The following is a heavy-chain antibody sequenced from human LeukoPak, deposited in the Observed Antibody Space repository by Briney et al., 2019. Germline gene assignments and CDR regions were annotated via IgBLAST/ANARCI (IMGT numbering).Heavy chain of an antibody. CDR3: ARGPYCGGDCWAGAFDI. V-gene: IGHV4-39*01. Sequence: PSETLSLTCTVSGGSISSSGYYWGWIRQPPGKGLEWIGSIYYSGSTYYNPSLKSRVTISVDTSKNQFSLKLSSVTAADTAVYYCARGPYCGGDCWAGAFDIWGQGTMVTVSS. D-gene: IGHD2-21*02. CDR2: IYYSGST. J-gene: IGHJ3*02. CDR1: GGSISSSGYY.